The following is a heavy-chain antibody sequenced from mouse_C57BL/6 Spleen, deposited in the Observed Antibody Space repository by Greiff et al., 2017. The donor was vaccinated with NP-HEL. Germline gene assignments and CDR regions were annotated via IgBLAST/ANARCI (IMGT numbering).Heavy chain of an antibody. Sequence: VQLQQSGAELVRPGASVKLSCTASGFNIKDDYMHWVKQRPEQGLEWIGWIDPENGDTEYASKVQGKATITADTSSNTAYLQLSSLTSEDTAVYYCTQTAQATAWFAYWGQGTLVTVSA. CDR3: TQTAQATAWFAY. CDR2: IDPENGDT. CDR1: GFNIKDDY. V-gene: IGHV14-4*01. D-gene: IGHD3-2*02. J-gene: IGHJ3*01.